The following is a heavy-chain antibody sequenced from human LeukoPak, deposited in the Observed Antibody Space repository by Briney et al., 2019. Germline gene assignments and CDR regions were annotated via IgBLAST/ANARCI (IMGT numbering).Heavy chain of an antibody. V-gene: IGHV4-59*12. CDR2: IYYSGST. J-gene: IGHJ4*02. Sequence: SETLSLTCTVSGGSISRYYWSWIRQPPGKGLEWIAYIYYSGSTNYNPSLKSRVTISVDTSKNQFSLKLSSVTAADTAVYYCARGVTDFWSGYFLEYYFDYWGQGTLVTVSS. CDR3: ARGVTDFWSGYFLEYYFDY. CDR1: GGSISRYY. D-gene: IGHD3-3*01.